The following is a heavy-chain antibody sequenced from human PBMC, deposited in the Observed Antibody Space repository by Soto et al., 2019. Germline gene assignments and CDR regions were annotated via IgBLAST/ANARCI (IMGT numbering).Heavy chain of an antibody. Sequence: NPSETLSLTCAVYGGAFSGYSWTWIRQPPGKGPEWIGEIDHGGSTTYNPSLKSRVTISVDTSKNQFSLKLSSVTAADTAVYYCARGPSATVRGLFTAWGQGTLVTVSS. D-gene: IGHD3-10*01. CDR2: IDHGGST. V-gene: IGHV4-34*01. CDR1: GGAFSGYS. J-gene: IGHJ5*02. CDR3: ARGPSATVRGLFTA.